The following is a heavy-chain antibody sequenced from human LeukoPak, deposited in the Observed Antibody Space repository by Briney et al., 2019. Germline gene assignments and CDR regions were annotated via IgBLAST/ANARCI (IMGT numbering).Heavy chain of an antibody. CDR1: GFTFIKYT. D-gene: IGHD4-17*01. V-gene: IGHV3-23*01. CDR3: AKGHPYGDYIFDY. J-gene: IGHJ4*02. Sequence: PGGSLRLSCAASGFTFIKYTMGWVRRAPGKGLEWVSAISGSGATTTYADSVKGRFTISRENSRNTLYLQMNSLRTEDTAIYFCAKGHPYGDYIFDYWGQGTLVTVSS. CDR2: ISGSGATT.